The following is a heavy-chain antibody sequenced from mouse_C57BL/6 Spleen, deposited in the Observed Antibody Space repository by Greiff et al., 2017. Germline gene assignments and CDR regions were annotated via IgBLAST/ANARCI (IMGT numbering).Heavy chain of an antibody. J-gene: IGHJ2*01. D-gene: IGHD4-1*02. CDR1: GFTFTDYY. CDR3: ARYQLGFFDD. V-gene: IGHV7-3*01. CDR2: IRHKANGYTT. Sequence: EVQGVESGGGLVQPGGSLSLSCAASGFTFTDYYMSWVRQPPGKALEWLGFIRHKANGYTTEYSASVKGRFTISRDNSQSILYRQMNALRAEDSATYYCARYQLGFFDDWGKGTTLTVSS.